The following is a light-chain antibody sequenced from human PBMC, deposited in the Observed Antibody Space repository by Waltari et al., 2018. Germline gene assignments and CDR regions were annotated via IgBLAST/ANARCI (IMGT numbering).Light chain of an antibody. V-gene: IGKV3-11*01. CDR1: QSLCSY. CDR2: DAS. CDR3: QHRANSWT. J-gene: IGKJ1*01. Sequence: EIVLTQSPAPLSLSPRERATLSCSASQSLCSYLAWYQQKPCLPPRLLIYDASNRATGITARFSGSRSGTDFTLTISSLEPEDFAVYFWQHRANSWTCGQGTKVEIK.